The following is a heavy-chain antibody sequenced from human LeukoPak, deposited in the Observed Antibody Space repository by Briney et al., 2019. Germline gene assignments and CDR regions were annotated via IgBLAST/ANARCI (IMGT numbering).Heavy chain of an antibody. CDR3: ARSITMIVVPYGTFDI. CDR1: GYTFTSYG. Sequence: SVKVSCKASGYTFTSYGISWVRQAPGQGLEWMGGIIPIFGTANYAQKFQGRVTITADESTSTAYMELSSLRSEDTAVCYCARSITMIVVPYGTFDIWGQGTMVTVSS. V-gene: IGHV1-69*13. D-gene: IGHD3-22*01. J-gene: IGHJ3*02. CDR2: IIPIFGTA.